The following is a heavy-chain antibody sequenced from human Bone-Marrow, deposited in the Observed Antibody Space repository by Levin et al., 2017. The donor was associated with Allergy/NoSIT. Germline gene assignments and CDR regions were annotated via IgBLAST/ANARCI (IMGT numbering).Heavy chain of an antibody. J-gene: IGHJ4*02. CDR3: ARVPTYYYDSSGYLFDY. V-gene: IGHV4-30-4*01. CDR2: IYYSGST. D-gene: IGHD3-22*01. CDR1: GGSISSGDYY. Sequence: ASETLSLTCTVSGGSISSGDYYWSWIRQPPGKGLEWIGYIYYSGSTYYNPSLKSRVTISVDTSKNQFSLKLSSVTAADTAVYYCARVPTYYYDSSGYLFDYWGQGTLVTVSS.